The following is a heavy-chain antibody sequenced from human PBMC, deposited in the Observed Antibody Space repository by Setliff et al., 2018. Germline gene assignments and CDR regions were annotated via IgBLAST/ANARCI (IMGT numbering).Heavy chain of an antibody. CDR2: ISAYNGNT. Sequence: ASVKVSCKASGYTFTSYGISWVRQAPGQGLEWMGWISAYNGNTNYAQKLQGRVTMTTDTSTSTAYMELRSLRSDDTAVYYCAREERRVEWLLYGGPKYSYYGMDVWGQGTTVTVSS. CDR3: AREERRVEWLLYGGPKYSYYGMDV. CDR1: GYTFTSYG. V-gene: IGHV1-18*01. D-gene: IGHD3-3*01. J-gene: IGHJ6*02.